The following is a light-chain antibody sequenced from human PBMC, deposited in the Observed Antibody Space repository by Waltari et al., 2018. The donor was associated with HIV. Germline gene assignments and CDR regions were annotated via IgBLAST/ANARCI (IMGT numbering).Light chain of an antibody. V-gene: IGKV4-1*01. CDR1: QTVLSDSTHKNY. CDR2: WAS. J-gene: IGKJ1*01. CDR3: QQYYYTPWT. Sequence: DIILTQSPDTLAVSLGDRATIHCRSSQTVLSDSTHKNYLSWYQQKPGQPPKLLLYWASARGAGVPARFRCSGSATDFTLTIADFQAEDAAIYFCQQYYYTPWTFGQGTRADIK.